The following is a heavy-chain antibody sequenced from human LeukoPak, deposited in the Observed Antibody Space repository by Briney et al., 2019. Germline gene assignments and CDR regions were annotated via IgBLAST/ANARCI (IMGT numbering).Heavy chain of an antibody. D-gene: IGHD1-14*01. CDR3: VKDRGNHVTDY. CDR2: IYYTGST. J-gene: IGHJ4*02. Sequence: KSSETLSLTCTVSGGSISSYYWSWIRQPPGKGLEWIGYIYYTGSTTYNPSLKSRVTISVDTSKNQFSLKLRSVTAADTAVYYCVKDRGNHVTDYWGQGTLVTVSS. CDR1: GGSISSYY. V-gene: IGHV4-59*01.